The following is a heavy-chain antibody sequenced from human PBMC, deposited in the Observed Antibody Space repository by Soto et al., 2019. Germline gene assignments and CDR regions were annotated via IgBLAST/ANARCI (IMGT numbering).Heavy chain of an antibody. CDR1: GFTFSSYS. CDR3: ARDGPPMYYDFWSGPEYYYGMDV. Sequence: GGSLRLSCAASGFTFSSYSMNWVRQAPGKGLEWVSYISSSSSTIYYADSVKGRFTISRDNAKNSLYLQMNSLRDEDTAVYYCARDGPPMYYDFWSGPEYYYGMDVWGQGTTVTVSS. J-gene: IGHJ6*02. D-gene: IGHD3-3*01. CDR2: ISSSSSTI. V-gene: IGHV3-48*02.